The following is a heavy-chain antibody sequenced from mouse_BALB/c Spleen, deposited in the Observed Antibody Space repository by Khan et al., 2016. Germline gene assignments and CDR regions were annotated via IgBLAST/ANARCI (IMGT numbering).Heavy chain of an antibody. Sequence: EVELVESGGGLVKPGGSLKLSCAASGFTFSSYGMSWVRQTPEKRLEWVATISGGGSYTYYPDSVKGRFTISRDNAKNNLYLQMSSLRSEDTALYYCARQYDYGGAMDYWGQGTSVTVSS. CDR3: ARQYDYGGAMDY. D-gene: IGHD2-4*01. J-gene: IGHJ4*01. V-gene: IGHV5-9-2*01. CDR2: ISGGGSYT. CDR1: GFTFSSYG.